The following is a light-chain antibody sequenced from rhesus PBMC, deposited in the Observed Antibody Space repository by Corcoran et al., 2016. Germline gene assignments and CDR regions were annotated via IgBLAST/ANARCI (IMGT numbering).Light chain of an antibody. V-gene: IGKV1-74*01. CDR2: KAS. CDR3: QHGYGTPFT. J-gene: IGKJ3*01. Sequence: DIQMTQSPSSLSASVGDRVTITCRARENVNNYLNWYQQKPGKAPKLLIYKASTLQSGVPSRFSGSGAWTDYTFTISILQPEDVATYYCQHGYGTPFTFGPGTKLDIK. CDR1: ENVNNY.